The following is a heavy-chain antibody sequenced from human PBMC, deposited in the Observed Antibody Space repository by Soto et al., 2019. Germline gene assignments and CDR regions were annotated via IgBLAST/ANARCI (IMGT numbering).Heavy chain of an antibody. CDR1: GGSISSGGYY. D-gene: IGHD3-3*01. J-gene: IGHJ5*02. CDR3: ARDGVTISRSEGWFDP. V-gene: IGHV4-31*03. Sequence: SETLSLICTVSGGSISSGGYYWSWIRQHPGKGLEWIGYIYYSGSTYYNPSLKSRVTISVDTSKNQFSLKLSSVTAADTAVYYCARDGVTISRSEGWFDPWGQGTLVTASS. CDR2: IYYSGST.